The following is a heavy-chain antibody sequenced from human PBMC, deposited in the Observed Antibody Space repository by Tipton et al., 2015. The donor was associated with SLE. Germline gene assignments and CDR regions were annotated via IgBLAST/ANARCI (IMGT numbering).Heavy chain of an antibody. CDR1: GGAISSFS. Sequence: TLSLTCTVSGGAISSFSWTWIRQPPGKGLEWMGYIYNSVPGNYNPSLKSRLTISVDTSKNQFSLRLKTVTAADTAVYYCARGSRVEEELGHWAQGTLVIVSS. V-gene: IGHV4-59*01. J-gene: IGHJ4*02. CDR3: ARGSRVEEELGH. D-gene: IGHD1-26*01. CDR2: IYNSVPG.